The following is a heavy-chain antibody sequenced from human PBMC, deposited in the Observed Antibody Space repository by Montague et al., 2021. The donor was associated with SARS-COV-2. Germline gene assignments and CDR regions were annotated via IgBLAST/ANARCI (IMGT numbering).Heavy chain of an antibody. CDR2: IHYSETT. Sequence: SETLSLTCSVSGDSIKNDRYYWDWIRQTPGKGLEWIGYIHYSETTNYNPSLESRVTISLDTPKSQIFLNLNSVTAADTALYYCARVGEYGEYEYAFDVWGQGTLVIVSS. J-gene: IGHJ3*01. V-gene: IGHV4-61*01. CDR3: ARVGEYGEYEYAFDV. D-gene: IGHD4/OR15-4a*01. CDR1: GDSIKNDRYY.